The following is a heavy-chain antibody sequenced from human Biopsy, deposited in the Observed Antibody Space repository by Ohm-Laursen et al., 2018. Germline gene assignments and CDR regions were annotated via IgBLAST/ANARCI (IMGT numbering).Heavy chain of an antibody. Sequence: SVKVSCKASGAIFINYAITWVRQAPGQGLEWMGGISPLFGSPNYAQKFQGRLTITADESKSTTYMELSSLRSEDTAVYYCARLAQIYGDSPFDPWGQGTLVTVSS. CDR1: GAIFINYA. CDR3: ARLAQIYGDSPFDP. V-gene: IGHV1-69*13. D-gene: IGHD4-17*01. J-gene: IGHJ5*02. CDR2: ISPLFGSP.